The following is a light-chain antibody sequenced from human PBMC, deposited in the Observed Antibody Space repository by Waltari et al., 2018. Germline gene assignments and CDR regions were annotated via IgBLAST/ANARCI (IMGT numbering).Light chain of an antibody. V-gene: IGLV1-44*01. CDR1: GSNVETNP. CDR2: YDN. Sequence: QSALTQPPSTSGTPGQTITIHCSGSGSNVETNPVNRYQQLPGTAPKLLIYYDNQRPSGVPDRFSGSRSGTSVSLAISGLQSEDEADYYCASWDDSLSGYWVFGGGTKVTVL. J-gene: IGLJ3*02. CDR3: ASWDDSLSGYWV.